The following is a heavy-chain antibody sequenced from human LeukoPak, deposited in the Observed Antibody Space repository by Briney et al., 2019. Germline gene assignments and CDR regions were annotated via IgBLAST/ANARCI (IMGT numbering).Heavy chain of an antibody. D-gene: IGHD4-23*01. Sequence: PSQTLSLTCTVSGGSISSGGYYWSWIRQHPGKGLEWIGSIYYSGSTFFNPSLKNRVTISIDTSKNQFSLNLSSVTAADTAVYYCARGPATVATTGPFDFWGQGTLVTVSS. CDR2: IYYSGST. J-gene: IGHJ4*02. CDR3: ARGPATVATTGPFDF. V-gene: IGHV4-31*03. CDR1: GGSISSGGYY.